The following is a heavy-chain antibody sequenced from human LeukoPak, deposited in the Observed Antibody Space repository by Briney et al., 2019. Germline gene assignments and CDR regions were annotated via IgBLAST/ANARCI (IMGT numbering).Heavy chain of an antibody. CDR2: ISPNSDYI. CDR3: ARDPIYSDDSGYWNDY. V-gene: IGHV3-21*01. Sequence: GGSLRLSCSASGFTFSSYAMHWVRQAPGKGLELVSSISPNSDYIYYAASVKGRFTISRDNAKNSLYLQMNSLRAEDTAMYYCARDPIYSDDSGYWNDYWGQGTLVTVSS. D-gene: IGHD3-22*01. J-gene: IGHJ4*02. CDR1: GFTFSSYA.